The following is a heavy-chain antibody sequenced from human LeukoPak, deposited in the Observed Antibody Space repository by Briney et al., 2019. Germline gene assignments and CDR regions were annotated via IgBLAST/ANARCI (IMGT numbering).Heavy chain of an antibody. CDR3: ARARGADNSSEREFDI. J-gene: IGHJ4*01. CDR1: GYTSTSAA. V-gene: IGHV1-3*01. D-gene: IGHD6-19*01. Sequence: VASVKVSSTASGYTSTSAAMHWGRHAPGQRLEWRGWINAINGNTKYSQKLQSTVTITRDTSPSTAYMALSSLRSADTAVYYCARARGADNSSEREFDIWGHGGLVTVSS. CDR2: INAINGNT.